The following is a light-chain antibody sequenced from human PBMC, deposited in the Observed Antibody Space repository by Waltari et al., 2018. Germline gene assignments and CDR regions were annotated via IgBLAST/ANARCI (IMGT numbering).Light chain of an antibody. CDR3: QQYNNLPPWT. J-gene: IGKJ1*01. CDR2: GSS. Sequence: EIVMRHSPATLSVSPGEGANLSCRPRQNINNNLAWYQQQPSQTPRLLIYGSSTRASGIPARVSGSGSGTDFTLTISSLQSEDFALYYCQQYNNLPPWTFGQGTKVEIK. V-gene: IGKV3D-15*01. CDR1: QNINNN.